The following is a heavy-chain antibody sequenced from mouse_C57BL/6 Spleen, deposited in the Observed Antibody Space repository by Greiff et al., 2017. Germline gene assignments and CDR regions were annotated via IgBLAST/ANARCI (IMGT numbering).Heavy chain of an antibody. CDR2: INPNNGGT. D-gene: IGHD2-5*01. J-gene: IGHJ4*01. V-gene: IGHV1-26*01. Sequence: VQLQQSGPELVKPGASVKISCKASGYTFTDYYMNWVKQSHGKSLEWIGDINPNNGGTSYNQKFKGKATLTVDKSSSTAYMELRSLTSEDSAVYYCARVYYSNLYAMDYWGQGTSVTVSS. CDR3: ARVYYSNLYAMDY. CDR1: GYTFTDYY.